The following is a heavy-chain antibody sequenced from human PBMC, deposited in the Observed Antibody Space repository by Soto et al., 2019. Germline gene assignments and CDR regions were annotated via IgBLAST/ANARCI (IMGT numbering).Heavy chain of an antibody. CDR3: TPHDKREPFDL. CDR2: IRSNANYYAT. V-gene: IGHV3-73*01. J-gene: IGHJ4*02. Sequence: GGSLRLSCAASGFTFSDFDIFWVRQASGKGLEWVGRIRSNANYYATAYAASVKGRFTISRDDSKNTAFLQMNSLNSEDPAVYYCTPHDKREPFDLWGEGTLVTVPS. CDR1: GFTFSDFD. D-gene: IGHD1-26*01.